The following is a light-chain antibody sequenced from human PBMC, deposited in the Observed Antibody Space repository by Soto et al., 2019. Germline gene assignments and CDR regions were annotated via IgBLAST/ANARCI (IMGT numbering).Light chain of an antibody. J-gene: IGKJ4*01. CDR3: QQFSSYPLT. Sequence: EIVLTQSPCTLSLSPGERATLSCRASQSVSNNYLAWYQQKPSQAPRLLIYDASSRATGIPDRFSGGGSGTDFTLTISRLEPEDFAVYYCQQFSSYPLTFGGGTKVDIK. V-gene: IGKV3-20*01. CDR1: QSVSNNY. CDR2: DAS.